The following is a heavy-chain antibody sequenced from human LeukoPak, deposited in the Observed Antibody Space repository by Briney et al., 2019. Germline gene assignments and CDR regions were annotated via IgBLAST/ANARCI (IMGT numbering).Heavy chain of an antibody. Sequence: SETLSLTCTVSGGSISSTSRYWAWIRQTPGRGLEWIATIYYTGRSYYNPSLKSRVTMSVDTSKNQFSLKPSSVTAADTAVYYCAREGSWYSSGWIDYWGQGTLVTVSS. V-gene: IGHV4-39*07. CDR1: GGSISSTSRY. CDR2: IYYTGRS. CDR3: AREGSWYSSGWIDY. J-gene: IGHJ4*02. D-gene: IGHD6-19*01.